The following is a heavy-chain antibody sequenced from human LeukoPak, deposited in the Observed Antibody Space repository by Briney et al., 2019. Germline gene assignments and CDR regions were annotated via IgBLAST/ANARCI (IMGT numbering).Heavy chain of an antibody. CDR2: IKEDGSEK. CDR1: GFTFSSYW. CDR3: ASHEREYYYDSSGYLGY. V-gene: IGHV3-7*05. Sequence: GGSLRLSCAASGFTFSSYWMSWVRQAPGKGLEWVANIKEDGSEKNYVDSVKGRFTISRDNSKNTLYLQMNSLRAEDTAVYYCASHEREYYYDSSGYLGYWGQGTLVTVSS. J-gene: IGHJ4*02. D-gene: IGHD3-22*01.